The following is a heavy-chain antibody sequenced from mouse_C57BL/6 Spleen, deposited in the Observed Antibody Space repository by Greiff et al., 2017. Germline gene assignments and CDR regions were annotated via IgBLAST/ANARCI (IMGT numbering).Heavy chain of an antibody. Sequence: QVQLQQPGAELVRPGASVKLSCKASGYNFTSYGMHWVKQRPIQGLEWIGNIDPSDSETNYNQKFKGKATMTVAKSSSTAYMQLRSLISDNSAVYYCARLVGVYAMDYGAQGPSVTVPS. D-gene: IGHD1-1*02. CDR2: IDPSDSET. CDR1: GYNFTSYG. V-gene: IGHV1-52*01. CDR3: ARLVGVYAMDY. J-gene: IGHJ4*01.